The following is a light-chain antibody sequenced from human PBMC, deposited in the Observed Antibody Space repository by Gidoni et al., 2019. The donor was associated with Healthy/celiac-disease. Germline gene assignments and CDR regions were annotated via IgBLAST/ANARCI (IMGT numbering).Light chain of an antibody. CDR2: GAS. V-gene: IGKV3-15*01. CDR1: QSVSSN. J-gene: IGKJ2*01. CDR3: QQYNNWPPYT. Sequence: ELVLTQSSATLSVSPGESATLSCSASQSVSSNLAWYQQKPGQAPRHLIYGASTRATGIPARFSGSGSGTEFTLTISSLQSEDFAVYYCQQYNNWPPYTFGQGTKLEIK.